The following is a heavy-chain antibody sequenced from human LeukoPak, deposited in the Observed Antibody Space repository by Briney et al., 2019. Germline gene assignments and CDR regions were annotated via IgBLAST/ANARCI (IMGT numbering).Heavy chain of an antibody. Sequence: SETLSLTCTVSGGSISSYYWSWIRQPAGKGLEWIGRIYTSGSTNYNPSLKSRVTMSVDTSKNQFSLKLSSVTAADTVVYYCARVQAAVADPDYYYYYGMDVWGQGTTVTVSS. D-gene: IGHD6-19*01. J-gene: IGHJ6*02. CDR3: ARVQAAVADPDYYYYYGMDV. CDR1: GGSISSYY. V-gene: IGHV4-4*07. CDR2: IYTSGST.